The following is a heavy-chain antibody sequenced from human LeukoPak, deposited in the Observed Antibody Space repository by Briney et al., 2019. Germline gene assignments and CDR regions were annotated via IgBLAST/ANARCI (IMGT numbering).Heavy chain of an antibody. V-gene: IGHV3-7*03. CDR2: IKQDASDK. Sequence: GGSLRLSCAASGFTFSNYWMSWVRQAPGKGLEWVAYIKQDASDKYYVDSLKGRFTISRDNAKNSLYLQMNSLRAEDTAVYYCARDGGQSYYDSSGYCFFDLWGRGTLVTVSS. CDR1: GFTFSNYW. D-gene: IGHD3-22*01. J-gene: IGHJ2*01. CDR3: ARDGGQSYYDSSGYCFFDL.